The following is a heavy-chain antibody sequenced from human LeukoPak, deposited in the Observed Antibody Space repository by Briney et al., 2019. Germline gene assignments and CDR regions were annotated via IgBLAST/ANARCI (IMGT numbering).Heavy chain of an antibody. J-gene: IGHJ4*02. CDR2: ISSSGSTI. Sequence: PGGPLRLSCAASGFTFSSCVMSWIRQAPGKGLEWVSYISSSGSTIYYADSVKGRFTISRDNAKNSLYLQMNSLRAEDTAVYYCAREETEVVVTAIRQTQQFDYWGQGTLVTVSS. CDR1: GFTFSSCV. CDR3: AREETEVVVTAIRQTQQFDY. D-gene: IGHD2-21*02. V-gene: IGHV3-11*01.